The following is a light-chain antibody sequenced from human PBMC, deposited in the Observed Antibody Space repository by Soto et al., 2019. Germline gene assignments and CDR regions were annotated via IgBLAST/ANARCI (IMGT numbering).Light chain of an antibody. CDR1: QSVSGW. CDR2: DAS. J-gene: IGKJ1*01. Sequence: DIQMTQSPSTPSASVGDTATVSCRASQSVSGWLAWYQQKPGEAPKLLIYDASALPRGVPSRFSGSGSGTKFTLTIASLQPDDFATYYCQQYETFSGTFGPGTKVDIK. CDR3: QQYETFSGT. V-gene: IGKV1-5*01.